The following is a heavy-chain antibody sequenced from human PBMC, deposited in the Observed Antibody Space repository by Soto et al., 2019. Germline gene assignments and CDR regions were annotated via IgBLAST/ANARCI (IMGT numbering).Heavy chain of an antibody. J-gene: IGHJ4*02. CDR1: GDSISSSSYY. CDR3: ARHAQQWLVRFDY. D-gene: IGHD6-19*01. V-gene: IGHV4-39*01. CDR2: IYYSGST. Sequence: QLQLQESGPGLVKPSETLSLTCTVSGDSISSSSYYWGWIRQPPGKGLEWIGSIYYSGSTYYNPSLKSRVTISVDTSKNQFSLKLSSVTAADTAVYYCARHAQQWLVRFDYWGQGTLVTVSS.